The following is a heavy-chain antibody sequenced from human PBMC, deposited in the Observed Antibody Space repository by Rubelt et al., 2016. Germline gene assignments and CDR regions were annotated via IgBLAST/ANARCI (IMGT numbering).Heavy chain of an antibody. D-gene: IGHD1-26*01. CDR2: LNWDGSST. V-gene: IGHV3-20*04. CDR1: GGSFSGYY. J-gene: IGHJ6*02. Sequence: VQLRQWGAGLLKPSETLSLTCAVYGGSFSGYYWTWIRQPPGKGLEWVAGLNWDGSSTTYAESVKGRFTVSRDNAKNSLFLQMNSLRSEDTALYCCARHGAYYYFGMDVWGQGTTVTVS. CDR3: ARHGAYYYFGMDV.